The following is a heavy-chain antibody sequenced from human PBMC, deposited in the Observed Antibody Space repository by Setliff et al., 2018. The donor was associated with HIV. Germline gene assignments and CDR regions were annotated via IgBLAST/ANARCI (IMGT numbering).Heavy chain of an antibody. V-gene: IGHV3-11*01. D-gene: IGHD1-26*01. CDR1: GFTFSDYY. J-gene: IGHJ4*02. CDR2: ISNSRTTT. Sequence: KPGGSLRLSCAASGFTFSDYYMTWIRQAPGKGLEWISYISNSRTTTSYADSVKGRFTISRDNAKNSLYLQMNSLRAEDTAVYYCARAKTSGTYYGWSYWGQGTLVTVSS. CDR3: ARAKTSGTYYGWSY.